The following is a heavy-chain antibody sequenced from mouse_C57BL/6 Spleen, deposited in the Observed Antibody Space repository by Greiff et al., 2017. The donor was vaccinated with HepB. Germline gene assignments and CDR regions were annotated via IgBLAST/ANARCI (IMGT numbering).Heavy chain of an antibody. CDR1: GFTFSDYY. D-gene: IGHD2-14*01. V-gene: IGHV5-16*01. Sequence: EVKVVESEGGLVQPGRSMKLSCTASGFTFSDYYMAWVRQVPEKGLEWVANINYDGSSTYYLDSLKSRFIISRDNAKNILYLQMSSLKSEDTATYYCAREGIGAMDYWGQGTSVTVSS. CDR2: INYDGSST. CDR3: AREGIGAMDY. J-gene: IGHJ4*01.